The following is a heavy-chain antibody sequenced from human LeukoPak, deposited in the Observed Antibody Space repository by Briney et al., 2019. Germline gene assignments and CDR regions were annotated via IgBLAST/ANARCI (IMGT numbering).Heavy chain of an antibody. CDR1: GCTFTSYD. D-gene: IGHD2-8*01. Sequence: ASVKVSCKASGCTFTSYDINWVRQATGQGLEWMGWMNPNSGNTGYAQKFQGRVTMTRNTSISTAYMELSSLRSEDTAVYYCARGSSYCTNGVCYSGAFDIWGQGTMVTVSS. J-gene: IGHJ3*02. CDR3: ARGSSYCTNGVCYSGAFDI. V-gene: IGHV1-8*01. CDR2: MNPNSGNT.